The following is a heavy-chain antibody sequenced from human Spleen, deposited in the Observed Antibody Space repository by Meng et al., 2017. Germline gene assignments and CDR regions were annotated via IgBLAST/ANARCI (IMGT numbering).Heavy chain of an antibody. Sequence: GGSLRLSCAASGFTFSNAWMSWVRQAPGKGLEWVSAISGSGGSTYYADSVKGRFTISRENSKNTLYLQMNSLRAEDTAVYYFAGRVGATSFDYWGQGTLVTVSS. CDR3: AGRVGATSFDY. CDR1: GFTFSNAW. V-gene: IGHV3-23*01. CDR2: ISGSGGST. D-gene: IGHD1-26*01. J-gene: IGHJ4*02.